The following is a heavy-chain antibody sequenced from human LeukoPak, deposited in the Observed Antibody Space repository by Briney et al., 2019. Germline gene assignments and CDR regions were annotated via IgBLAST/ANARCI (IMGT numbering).Heavy chain of an antibody. D-gene: IGHD2-15*01. Sequence: PGGSLRLSCAASGFTVSSNYMSWVRQAPGKGLEWVSVIYSGGSTYYADSVKGRFTISRHNSKNTLYLQMNSLRAEDTAVYYCARTYCSGGSCPFDYWGRGTLVTVSS. CDR3: ARTYCSGGSCPFDY. CDR1: GFTVSSNY. J-gene: IGHJ4*02. CDR2: IYSGGST. V-gene: IGHV3-53*04.